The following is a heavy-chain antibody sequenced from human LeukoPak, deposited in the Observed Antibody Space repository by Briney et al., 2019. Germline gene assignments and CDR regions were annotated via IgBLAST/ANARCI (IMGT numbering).Heavy chain of an antibody. D-gene: IGHD3-9*01. V-gene: IGHV3-23*01. J-gene: IGHJ4*02. CDR2: IGGSDGNR. Sequence: QSGGSLRLSCAASGFTLRSYAMSWVRQAPGKGLEWVSVIGGSDGNRYYADSVKGRFTISRDNSKNTLFLQMNSLRAEDTAVYYCTKENYDLLTGYLSWGSPDRERNYYIDYWGQGTRVTVSS. CDR3: TKENYDLLTGYLSWGSPDRERNYYIDY. CDR1: GFTLRSYA.